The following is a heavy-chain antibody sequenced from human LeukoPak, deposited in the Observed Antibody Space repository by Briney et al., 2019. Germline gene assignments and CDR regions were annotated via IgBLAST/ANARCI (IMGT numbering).Heavy chain of an antibody. D-gene: IGHD3-22*01. Sequence: KPSETLSLTCTVSGGSISSYYWSWIRQPPGKGLEWIGYIYYSGSTNYNPSLKSRVTISVDTSKNQFSLKLSSVTAADTAVYYCARVLYYYDSSGYYYDAFDIWGLGTMVTVSS. CDR2: IYYSGST. V-gene: IGHV4-59*01. CDR1: GGSISSYY. CDR3: ARVLYYYDSSGYYYDAFDI. J-gene: IGHJ3*02.